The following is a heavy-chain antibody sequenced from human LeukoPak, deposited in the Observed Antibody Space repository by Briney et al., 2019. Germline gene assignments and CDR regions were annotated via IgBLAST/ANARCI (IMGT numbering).Heavy chain of an antibody. CDR3: AKISGSYTAGFDY. Sequence: GGSLRLSCAASGFTFSSYWMSWVRQAPGKGLEWVSAISGSGGSTYYADSVKGRFTISRDNSKNTLYLQMNSLRAEDTAVYYCAKISGSYTAGFDYWGQGTLVTVSS. CDR1: GFTFSSYW. D-gene: IGHD1-26*01. CDR2: ISGSGGST. J-gene: IGHJ4*02. V-gene: IGHV3-23*01.